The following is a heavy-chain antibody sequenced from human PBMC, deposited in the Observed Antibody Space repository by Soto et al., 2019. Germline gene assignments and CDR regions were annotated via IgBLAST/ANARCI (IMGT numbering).Heavy chain of an antibody. CDR3: ARVQNSYESRSYYPSFDF. J-gene: IGHJ4*02. CDR1: GGSITTDHY. Sequence: KPSETLSLTCSVSGGSITTDHYWSWIRQPPGKGLEWMGHIYYTGGTFYSPSLKSRLSMSVDASNNQFSLRLTTLSAADTAVYYCARVQNSYESRSYYPSFDFWGQGTLVTVSS. D-gene: IGHD3-22*01. V-gene: IGHV4-30-4*01. CDR2: IYYTGGT.